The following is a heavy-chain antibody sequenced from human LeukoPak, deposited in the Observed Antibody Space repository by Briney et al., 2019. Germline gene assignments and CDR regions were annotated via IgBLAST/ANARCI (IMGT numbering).Heavy chain of an antibody. Sequence: GASVKVSCKASGGTFSSYAISWVRQAPGQGLEWMGGIIPIFGTANYAQKFQGRVTITADESTSTAYMELSSLRSEDTAVYYCARDHQQLVGDYYYYYMDVWGKGTTVTVSS. CDR3: ARDHQQLVGDYYYYYMDV. V-gene: IGHV1-69*13. CDR2: IIPIFGTA. J-gene: IGHJ6*03. CDR1: GGTFSSYA. D-gene: IGHD6-13*01.